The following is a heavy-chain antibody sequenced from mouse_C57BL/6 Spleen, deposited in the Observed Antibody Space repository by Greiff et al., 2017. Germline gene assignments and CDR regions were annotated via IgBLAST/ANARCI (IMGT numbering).Heavy chain of an antibody. Sequence: DVMLVESGGGLVKPGGSLKLSCAASGFTFSDYGMHWVRQAPEKGLEWVAYISSGSSTIYYADTVKGRFTISRDNAKNTLFLQMTSLRSEDTAMYYCARGPYYGSSYFDYWGQGTTLTVSS. CDR3: ARGPYYGSSYFDY. CDR2: ISSGSSTI. J-gene: IGHJ2*01. D-gene: IGHD1-1*01. CDR1: GFTFSDYG. V-gene: IGHV5-17*01.